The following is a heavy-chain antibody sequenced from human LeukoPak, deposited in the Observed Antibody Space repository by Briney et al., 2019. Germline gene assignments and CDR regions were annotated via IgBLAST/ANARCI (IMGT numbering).Heavy chain of an antibody. D-gene: IGHD3-3*01. J-gene: IGHJ5*02. CDR2: INHSGST. V-gene: IGHV4-34*01. CDR1: GGSFSGYH. Sequence: SETLSLTCAVYGGSFSGYHWSWIRQPPGKGLEWIGEINHSGSTNYNPSLKSRVTISVDTSKNQFSLKLSSVTAADTAVYYCAKGVSRYDFWSGYWKNWFDPWGQGTLVTVSS. CDR3: AKGVSRYDFWSGYWKNWFDP.